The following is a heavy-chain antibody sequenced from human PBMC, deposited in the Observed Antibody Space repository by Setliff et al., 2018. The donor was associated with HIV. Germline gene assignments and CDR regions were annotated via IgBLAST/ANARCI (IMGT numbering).Heavy chain of an antibody. V-gene: IGHV4-34*01. CDR3: ARGRLDGVVDY. CDR1: GGSFSGYY. D-gene: IGHD2-15*01. J-gene: IGHJ4*02. CDR2: INHSGST. Sequence: SETLSLTCAVDGGSFSGYYWSWIRQPPGKGLEWIGEINHSGSTNYNPSLKSRVTISVDTSKNQFSLKLTSVTAADTAVYYCARGRLDGVVDYWGQGTLVTVSS.